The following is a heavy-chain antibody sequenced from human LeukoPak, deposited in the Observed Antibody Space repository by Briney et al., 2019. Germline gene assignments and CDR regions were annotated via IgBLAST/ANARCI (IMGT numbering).Heavy chain of an antibody. CDR1: GFTFSSYA. CDR3: ARGAHYYMDV. V-gene: IGHV3-30*04. CDR2: ISYDGSNK. J-gene: IGHJ6*03. Sequence: GRSLRLSCAASGFTFSSYAMHWVRQAPGKGLGWVAVISYDGSNKYYADSVKGRFTISRDNSKNTLYLQMNSLRAEDTAVYYCARGAHYYMDVWGKGTTVTVSS.